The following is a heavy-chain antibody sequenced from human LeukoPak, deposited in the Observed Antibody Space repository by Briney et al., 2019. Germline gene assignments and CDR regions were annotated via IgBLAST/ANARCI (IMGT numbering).Heavy chain of an antibody. CDR2: IIPIFGTA. CDR1: GGTFSSYA. CDR3: AAVEMATIDAFDI. D-gene: IGHD5-24*01. Sequence: ASVKVSCKASGGTFSSYAISWVRQAPGQGLEWMGGIIPIFGTANYVQKFQGRVTITADEPTSTAYMELSSLRSEDTAVYYCAAVEMATIDAFDIWGQETMVTVSS. J-gene: IGHJ3*02. V-gene: IGHV1-69*13.